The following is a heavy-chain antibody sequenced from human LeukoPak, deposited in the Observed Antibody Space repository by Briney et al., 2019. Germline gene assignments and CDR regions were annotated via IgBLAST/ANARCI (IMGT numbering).Heavy chain of an antibody. Sequence: GSLRLSCAASGFTFSSYSMNWVRQAPGKGLEWVSSISSSSSYIYYADSVKGRFTISRDNAKNSLYLQMNSLRAEDTAVYYCARGTIWFGERTDYWGQGTLVTVSS. CDR2: ISSSSSYI. CDR1: GFTFSSYS. J-gene: IGHJ4*02. D-gene: IGHD3-10*01. CDR3: ARGTIWFGERTDY. V-gene: IGHV3-21*01.